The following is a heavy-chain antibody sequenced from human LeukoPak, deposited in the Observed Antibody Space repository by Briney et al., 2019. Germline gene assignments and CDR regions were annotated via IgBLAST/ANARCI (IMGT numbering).Heavy chain of an antibody. CDR2: IIPISGIA. CDR1: GGTFSSYA. J-gene: IGHJ5*02. Sequence: SVKVSCKASGGTFSSYAISWVRQAPGQGLEWMGRIIPISGIANYAQKFQGRVTITADKSTSTAYMELSSLRSEDTAVYYCARTSRVVPAAGNNWFDPWGQGTLVTVSS. CDR3: ARTSRVVPAAGNNWFDP. D-gene: IGHD2-2*01. V-gene: IGHV1-69*04.